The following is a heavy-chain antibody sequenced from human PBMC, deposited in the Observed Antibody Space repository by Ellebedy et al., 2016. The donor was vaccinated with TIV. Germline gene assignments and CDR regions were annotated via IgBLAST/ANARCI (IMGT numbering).Heavy chain of an antibody. V-gene: IGHV1-46*01. CDR2: INPSGGST. Sequence: ASVKVSCKASGYTFTGYFMHWVRQAPGEGLEWMGVINPSGGSTSYEQKFQGRVTMTRDTSTGTVYMELSSLRSEGTAVYYCARDLSFDYWGQGTLVTVSS. D-gene: IGHD2/OR15-2a*01. CDR1: GYTFTGYF. J-gene: IGHJ4*02. CDR3: ARDLSFDY.